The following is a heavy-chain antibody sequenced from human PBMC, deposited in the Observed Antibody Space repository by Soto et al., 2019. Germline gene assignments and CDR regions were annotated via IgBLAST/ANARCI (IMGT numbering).Heavy chain of an antibody. CDR2: IFWNDER. CDR1: GFSLSKARMG. D-gene: IGHD1-7*01. Sequence: QVTLKESGPVLVKPTETLKLTCTVSGFSLSKARMGVGWSRQPPGKALEWLAHIFWNDERSYNTSLKSRLTISRDTSKGQVVLTMTNVDPVDTGTYFCARALREELPIYYFDSWGQGTLVTVSS. J-gene: IGHJ4*02. CDR3: ARALREELPIYYFDS. V-gene: IGHV2-26*01.